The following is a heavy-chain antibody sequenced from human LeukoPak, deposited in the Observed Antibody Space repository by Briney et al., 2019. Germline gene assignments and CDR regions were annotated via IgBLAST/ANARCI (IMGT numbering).Heavy chain of an antibody. D-gene: IGHD5-24*01. CDR3: VRHARDGYNYVEY. CDR1: GGSIRNYY. J-gene: IGHJ4*02. V-gene: IGHV4-59*08. Sequence: SETLSLTCTVSGGSIRNYYWSWIRQPPGKGLEWIGYIYYSGNTNQNPSLKSRVTISVDTSKDQFSLKLSSVTAADTAVYYCVRHARDGYNYVEYWGQGALVTVSS. CDR2: IYYSGNT.